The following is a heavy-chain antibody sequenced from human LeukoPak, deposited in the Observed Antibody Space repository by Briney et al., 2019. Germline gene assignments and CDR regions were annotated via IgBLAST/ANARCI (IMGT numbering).Heavy chain of an antibody. CDR3: ERGMNRGHSYGGDAFDI. V-gene: IGHV4-34*01. J-gene: IGHJ3*02. CDR1: GGSFSGYY. D-gene: IGHD5-18*01. Sequence: SETLTLTCAVYGGSFSGYYWSWIRQPPGKGLEWIGEINHSGSTNYNPSLKSRVTKSVDTSKSQFSLKLNSATAADTAVYYCERGMNRGHSYGGDAFDIWGQGTMVTVS. CDR2: INHSGST.